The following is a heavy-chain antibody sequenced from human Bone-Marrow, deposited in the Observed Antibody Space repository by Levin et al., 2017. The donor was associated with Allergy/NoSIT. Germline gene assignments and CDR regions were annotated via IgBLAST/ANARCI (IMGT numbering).Heavy chain of an antibody. CDR2: IYYSGST. J-gene: IGHJ3*02. Sequence: SSQTLSLTCTVSGGSISSYYWSWIRQPPGKGLEWIGYIYYSGSTNYNPSLKSRVTISVDTSKNQFSLKLSSVTAADTAVYYCARDKAGGAVAGTFDIWGQGTMVTVSS. D-gene: IGHD6-19*01. V-gene: IGHV4-59*01. CDR1: GGSISSYY. CDR3: ARDKAGGAVAGTFDI.